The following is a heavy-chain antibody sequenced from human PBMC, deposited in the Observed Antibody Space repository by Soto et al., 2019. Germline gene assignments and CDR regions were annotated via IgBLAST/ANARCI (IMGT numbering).Heavy chain of an antibody. CDR1: GGSISSGDYY. CDR3: ARGARGYYDSSGYYYADY. V-gene: IGHV4-30-4*01. Sequence: PSETLSLTCTVSGGSISSGDYYWSWIRQPPGKGLEWIGYIYYSGSTYHNPSLKSRVTISVDTSKNQFSLKLNSVTAADTAVYYCARGARGYYDSSGYYYADYWGQGTLVTVSS. D-gene: IGHD3-22*01. CDR2: IYYSGST. J-gene: IGHJ4*02.